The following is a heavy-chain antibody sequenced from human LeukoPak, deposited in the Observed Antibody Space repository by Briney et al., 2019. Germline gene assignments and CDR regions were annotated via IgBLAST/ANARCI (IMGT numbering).Heavy chain of an antibody. CDR2: IYYSGST. J-gene: IGHJ4*02. CDR3: ARGGIASGSSWYYFDY. D-gene: IGHD6-13*01. CDR1: GGSISSYY. Sequence: PSETLSLTCTVSGGSISSYYWSWIRQPPGKGLEWIGYIYYSGSTNYNPSLKSRVTISVDTSKNQFSLKLSSVTAADTAVYYCARGGIASGSSWYYFDYWGQGTLVTVSS. V-gene: IGHV4-59*01.